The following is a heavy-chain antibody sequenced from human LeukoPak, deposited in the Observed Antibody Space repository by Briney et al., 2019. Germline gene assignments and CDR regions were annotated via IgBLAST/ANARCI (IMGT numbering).Heavy chain of an antibody. J-gene: IGHJ5*02. CDR1: GFTFSRYA. V-gene: IGHV3-23*01. CDR2: ISSSGGST. CDR3: AKDYRIAAAGTGFDP. Sequence: GGSLRLSCATSGFTFSRYAMSWVRQAPGKGLEWVSAISSSGGSTYYADSVKGRFTISRDNSKNTLYLQMNSLRAEDTAVYYCAKDYRIAAAGTGFDPWGQGTLVTVSS. D-gene: IGHD6-13*01.